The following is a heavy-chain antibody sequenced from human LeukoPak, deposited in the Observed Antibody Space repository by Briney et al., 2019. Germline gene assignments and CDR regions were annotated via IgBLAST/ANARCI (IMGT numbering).Heavy chain of an antibody. CDR3: ARGGYDFWSGYYSHQNWFDP. CDR2: IYHSGST. V-gene: IGHV4-30-2*01. J-gene: IGHJ5*02. D-gene: IGHD3-3*01. CDR1: GGSVSSGSYY. Sequence: SETLSLTCTVSGGSVSSGSYYWSWIRQPPGKGLEWIGYIYHSGSTYYNPSLKSRVTISVDRSKNQFSLKLSSVTAADTAVYYCARGGYDFWSGYYSHQNWFDPWGQGTLVTVSS.